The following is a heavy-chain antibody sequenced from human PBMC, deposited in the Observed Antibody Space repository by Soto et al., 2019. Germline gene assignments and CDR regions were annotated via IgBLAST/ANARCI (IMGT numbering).Heavy chain of an antibody. CDR3: VRDRGNDYGSGNYYNALLED. CDR2: ISSASNYI. J-gene: IGHJ4*02. Sequence: EVQLVESGGGLVKPGGSLRLSCAASGFTFSRSTMNWVRQAPGKGLEWVSSISSASNYIFYKDSLRGRFTISRDNARNSLYLELNSLRVEDTALYYCVRDRGNDYGSGNYYNALLEDWGQGTLVTVSS. V-gene: IGHV3-21*01. D-gene: IGHD3-10*01. CDR1: GFTFSRST.